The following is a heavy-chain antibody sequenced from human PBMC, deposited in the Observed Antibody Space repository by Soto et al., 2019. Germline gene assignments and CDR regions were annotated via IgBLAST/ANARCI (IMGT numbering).Heavy chain of an antibody. CDR2: ISGSDGRT. Sequence: GGFLRLSCAASGFTFSSYAMSWVRQAPGKGLEWVSTISGSDGRTYSTDSVKGRFTISRDNSRNTAYLQMNSLRVEDTAVYYCAKGVSQYTPLALFDYWGRGTLVTVSS. CDR3: AKGVSQYTPLALFDY. D-gene: IGHD5-18*01. V-gene: IGHV3-23*01. J-gene: IGHJ4*02. CDR1: GFTFSSYA.